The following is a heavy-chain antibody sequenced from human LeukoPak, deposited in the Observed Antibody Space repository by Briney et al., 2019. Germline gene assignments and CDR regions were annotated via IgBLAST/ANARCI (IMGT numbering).Heavy chain of an antibody. V-gene: IGHV3-7*04. CDR3: ARDYCSGVTCYDGY. Sequence: GGSLRLSCTASGFTFSRYWMSWVRQAPGKGLEWLANIKQDGSEQYYADSVRGRFTISRDNAKNSVYLQMNSLRGDDTAVYYCARDYCSGVTCYDGYWGQGTLVTVSS. CDR2: IKQDGSEQ. D-gene: IGHD2-15*01. CDR1: GFTFSRYW. J-gene: IGHJ4*02.